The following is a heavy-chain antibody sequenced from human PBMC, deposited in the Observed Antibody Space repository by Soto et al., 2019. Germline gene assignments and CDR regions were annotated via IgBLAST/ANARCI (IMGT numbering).Heavy chain of an antibody. J-gene: IGHJ4*02. CDR2: ISYDGSNK. D-gene: IGHD2-15*01. CDR3: ATLGGYCSGGSCYDY. Sequence: QVQLVESGRGVVQPGRSLRLSCAASGFTFSSYGMHWVRQAPGKGLEWVAVISYDGSNKYYADSVKGRFTISRDNSKNTLYLQMNSLRAEDTAVYYCATLGGYCSGGSCYDYWGQGTLVTVSS. V-gene: IGHV3-30*03. CDR1: GFTFSSYG.